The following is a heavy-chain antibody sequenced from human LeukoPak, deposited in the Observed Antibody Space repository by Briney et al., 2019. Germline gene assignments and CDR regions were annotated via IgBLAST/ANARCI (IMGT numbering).Heavy chain of an antibody. V-gene: IGHV3-23*01. Sequence: GGSLRLSCAASGFTFSSYAMSWVREAPARGLEWVSSLRGNGDTFYADFVKGRFTISRDNSKNTLYLQMNSLRAEDTAVYYCAKVGYGSVVVPAANGGFDYWGQGTLVTVSS. J-gene: IGHJ4*02. D-gene: IGHD2-2*01. CDR1: GFTFSSYA. CDR3: AKVGYGSVVVPAANGGFDY. CDR2: LRGNGDT.